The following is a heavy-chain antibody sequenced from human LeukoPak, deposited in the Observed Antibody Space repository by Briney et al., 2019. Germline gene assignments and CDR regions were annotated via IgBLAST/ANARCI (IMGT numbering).Heavy chain of an antibody. CDR1: GGSISSSSYY. J-gene: IGHJ6*03. Sequence: PSETLSLTCTVSGGSISSSSYYWGCIRQPPGKGLECIGSIYYSGSTYYNPSLKSRVTISVDTSKNQFSLKLSSVTAADTAVYYCARLPGSGYPLRGDYMDVWGKGTTVTVSS. CDR2: IYYSGST. D-gene: IGHD3-22*01. CDR3: ARLPGSGYPLRGDYMDV. V-gene: IGHV4-39*01.